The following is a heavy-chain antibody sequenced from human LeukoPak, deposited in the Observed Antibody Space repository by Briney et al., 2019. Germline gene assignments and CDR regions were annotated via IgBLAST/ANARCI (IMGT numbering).Heavy chain of an antibody. D-gene: IGHD2-8*01. Sequence: GGSLGLSCAASGFTFSSYGMHWVRQAPGKGLEWVAVISYDGSNKYYADSVKGRFTISRDNSKNTLYLQMNSLRAEDTAVYYCAKGQMGPYYFDYWGQGTLVTVSS. CDR2: ISYDGSNK. J-gene: IGHJ4*02. CDR3: AKGQMGPYYFDY. CDR1: GFTFSSYG. V-gene: IGHV3-30*18.